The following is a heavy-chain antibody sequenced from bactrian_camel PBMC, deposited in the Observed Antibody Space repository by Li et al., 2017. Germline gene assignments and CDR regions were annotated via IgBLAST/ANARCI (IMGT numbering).Heavy chain of an antibody. J-gene: IGHJ4*01. V-gene: IGHV3S53*01. CDR2: IAGDGST. CDR3: AAQLYYRRRCTFDVTDYTY. Sequence: HVQLVESGGGSVQTGGSLGLSCARSPSNVNYCMGWSRQAPGKEREGVAFIAGDGSTTYTDSVKGRFTITKDNVNNNLYLQMASLKPKDTAMYYCAAQLYYRRRCTFDVTDYTYWGQGTQVTVS. CDR1: PSNVNYC. D-gene: IGHD2*01.